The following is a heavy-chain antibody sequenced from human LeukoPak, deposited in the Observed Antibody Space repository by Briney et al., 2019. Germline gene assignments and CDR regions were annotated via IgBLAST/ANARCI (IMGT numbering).Heavy chain of an antibody. J-gene: IGHJ6*02. D-gene: IGHD2-2*01. CDR1: GGSISSYY. Sequence: SSQTLSLTCTVSGGSISSYYWSWIRQPPGKGLEWIGYIYSSGSTNYNPSLKSRVTISVDASNNQFSLYLNSVTAADTAVYYCATDSSRHYYYGMDVWGQGTTVTVSS. CDR2: IYSSGST. V-gene: IGHV4-59*13. CDR3: ATDSSRHYYYGMDV.